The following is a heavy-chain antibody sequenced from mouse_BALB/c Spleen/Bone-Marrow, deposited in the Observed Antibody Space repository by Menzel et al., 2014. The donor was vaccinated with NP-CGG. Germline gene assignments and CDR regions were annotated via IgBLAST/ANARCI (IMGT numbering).Heavy chain of an antibody. CDR3: ARSRDYYDNNSFAY. Sequence: QVQLKEPGAELVRPGTSLKVSCQASGYVFTDFLLEWVKQRPGQGLEWVGVINPGSGGTNYNEKFKDKATLTADRSSSTAYMQLSSLTSDDSAVYFCARSRDYYDNNSFAYWGQGTLVTVSA. CDR1: GYVFTDFL. CDR2: INPGSGGT. D-gene: IGHD1-1*01. J-gene: IGHJ3*01. V-gene: IGHV1-54*03.